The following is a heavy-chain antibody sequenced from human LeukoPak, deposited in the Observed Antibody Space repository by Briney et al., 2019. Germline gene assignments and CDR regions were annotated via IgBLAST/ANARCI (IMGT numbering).Heavy chain of an antibody. D-gene: IGHD3-10*01. CDR2: IYTSGST. Sequence: SETLSLTCTVSGGSISSYYWSWIRQPAGKGLEWIGRIYTSGSTNYNPSLKSRVTISVDTSKNQFSLKLSSVTAADTAVYYCARVLGSRFGELLNHFDYWGQGTLVTVSS. V-gene: IGHV4-4*07. CDR3: ARVLGSRFGELLNHFDY. J-gene: IGHJ4*02. CDR1: GGSISSYY.